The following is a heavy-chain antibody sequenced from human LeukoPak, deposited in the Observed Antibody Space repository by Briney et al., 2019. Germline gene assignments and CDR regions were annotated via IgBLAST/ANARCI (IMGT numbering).Heavy chain of an antibody. CDR2: IYYSGST. J-gene: IGHJ4*02. D-gene: IGHD3-22*01. CDR1: GGSISSYY. CDR3: ARGYYDSSGYSPEHFDY. Sequence: PSETLSLTCTVSGGSISSYYWSWIRQPPGKGLGWIGYIYYSGSTNYNPSLKSRVTISVDTSKNQFSLKLSSATAADTAVYYCARGYYDSSGYSPEHFDYWGQGTLVTVSS. V-gene: IGHV4-59*01.